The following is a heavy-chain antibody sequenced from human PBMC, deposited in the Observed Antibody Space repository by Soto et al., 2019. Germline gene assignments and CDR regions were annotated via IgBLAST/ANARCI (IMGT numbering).Heavy chain of an antibody. D-gene: IGHD1-1*01. CDR1: PETFNNDG. Sequence: SAKVSCKASPETFNNDGIACVRQAPGQGLEWMGWISTYNGNTNTYHKKRFQGRFTMTSDSASNTAYMELRSLTPDDTAVYYCARGGQKNVYTSIGPWGQGTLVTVSS. CDR3: ARGGQKNVYTSIGP. CDR2: ISTYNGNTNT. J-gene: IGHJ5*02. V-gene: IGHV1-18*04.